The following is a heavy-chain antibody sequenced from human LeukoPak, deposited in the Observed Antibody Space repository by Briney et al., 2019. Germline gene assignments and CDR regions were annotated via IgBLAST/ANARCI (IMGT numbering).Heavy chain of an antibody. J-gene: IGHJ4*02. CDR2: IWYDGSNK. CDR1: GFTFSSYA. D-gene: IGHD3-22*01. V-gene: IGHV3-33*08. Sequence: PGGSLRLSCAASGFTFSSYAMSWVRQAPGKGLEWVAVIWYDGSNKYYADSVKGRFTISRDNSKNTLYLQMNSLRAEDTAVYYCATGYCYDSSGYYYLDYWGQGTLVTVSS. CDR3: ATGYCYDSSGYYYLDY.